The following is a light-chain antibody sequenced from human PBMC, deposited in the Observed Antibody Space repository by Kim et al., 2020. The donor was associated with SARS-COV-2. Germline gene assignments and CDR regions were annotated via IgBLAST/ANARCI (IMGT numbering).Light chain of an antibody. CDR3: QQRSNWPIT. V-gene: IGKV3-11*01. CDR1: QSVSSY. Sequence: LSPEERATRSCRASQSVSSYLAWYQQKPGQAPRLLIYDASNRATGIPARFSGSGSGTDFTLTISSLEPEDFAVYYCQQRSNWPITFGQGTRLEIK. J-gene: IGKJ5*01. CDR2: DAS.